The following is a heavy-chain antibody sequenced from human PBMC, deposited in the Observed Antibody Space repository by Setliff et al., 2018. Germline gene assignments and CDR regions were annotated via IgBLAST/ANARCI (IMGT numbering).Heavy chain of an antibody. J-gene: IGHJ4*02. CDR1: GGSFSDYY. D-gene: IGHD5-12*01. Sequence: PSETLSLTCAVYGGSFSDYYWSWIRQSPGKGLEWIGEINHSGSTNYNPSLKTRVTISVDTSKNQFSLTLSSVTAADTAVYYCARHYGGGYKHFDYWGQGTLVTVSS. V-gene: IGHV4-34*01. CDR3: ARHYGGGYKHFDY. CDR2: INHSGST.